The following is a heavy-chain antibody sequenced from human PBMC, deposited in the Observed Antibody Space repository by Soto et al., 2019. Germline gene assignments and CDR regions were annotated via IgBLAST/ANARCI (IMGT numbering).Heavy chain of an antibody. CDR3: ARVAELRSYYYYGMDV. D-gene: IGHD1-7*01. CDR1: GGAFSSYA. Sequence: SVKVSCKASGGAFSSYAISWVRQAPGQGLEWMGGIIPIFGTANYAQKFQGRVTITADESTSTAYMELSSLRSEDTAVYYCARVAELRSYYYYGMDVWGQGTTVTVSS. J-gene: IGHJ6*02. V-gene: IGHV1-69*13. CDR2: IIPIFGTA.